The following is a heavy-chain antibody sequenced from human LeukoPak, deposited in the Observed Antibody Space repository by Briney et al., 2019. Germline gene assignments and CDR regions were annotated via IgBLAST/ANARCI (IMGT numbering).Heavy chain of an antibody. CDR2: IYYSGST. D-gene: IGHD3-22*01. V-gene: IGHV4-59*01. Sequence: NPSETLSLTCTVSGGSISSYYWSWIRQPPGKGLEWIGYIYYSGSTNYNPSLKSRVTISVDTSKNQFSLKLSSVTAADTAAYYCARAGSSGVNLDYWGQGTLVTVSS. CDR3: ARAGSSGVNLDY. J-gene: IGHJ4*02. CDR1: GGSISSYY.